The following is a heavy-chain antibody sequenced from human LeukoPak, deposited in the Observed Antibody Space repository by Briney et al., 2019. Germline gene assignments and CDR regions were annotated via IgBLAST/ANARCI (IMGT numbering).Heavy chain of an antibody. CDR1: GFTFSSCA. Sequence: GGSLRLSCSASGFTFSSCAMHWVRQAPGMGLEYVSGINDYGTTTHYGDSVRGRVTISRDDSKNTVHLQMSSLRAEDTAVYYCVKDLSGWYSFYYWGQGTLVTVSS. CDR2: INDYGTTT. V-gene: IGHV3-64D*09. J-gene: IGHJ4*02. D-gene: IGHD6-19*01. CDR3: VKDLSGWYSFYY.